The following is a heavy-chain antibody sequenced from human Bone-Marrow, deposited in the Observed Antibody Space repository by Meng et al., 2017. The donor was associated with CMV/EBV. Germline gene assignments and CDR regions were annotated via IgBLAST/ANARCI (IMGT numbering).Heavy chain of an antibody. V-gene: IGHV4-38-2*01. J-gene: IGHJ5*02. CDR3: ARVRAINWNHEFLSLRWFDP. D-gene: IGHD1-14*01. Sequence: GSLKISCAASGFTFSSYSMNWVRQAPGKGLEWIGGIYHRGTTYYNPSLKSRVATSIDTSKNQFSLNLSSVTATDTAVYYCARVRAINWNHEFLSLRWFDPWGQGTLVTVSS. CDR1: GFTFSSYS. CDR2: IYHRGTT.